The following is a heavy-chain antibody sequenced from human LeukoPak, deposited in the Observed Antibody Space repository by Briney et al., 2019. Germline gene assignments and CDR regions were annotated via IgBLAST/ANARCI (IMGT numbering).Heavy chain of an antibody. V-gene: IGHV3-30-3*01. CDR3: ANLYDFWSGYPLDY. CDR1: GFTFSSYA. CDR2: ISYDGSNK. D-gene: IGHD3-3*01. Sequence: GGSLRLSCAASGFTFSSYAMHWVRQAPGKGLEWVAVISYDGSNKYYADSVKGRFTISRDNSKNTLYLQMNSLRAEDTAVYYCANLYDFWSGYPLDYWGQGTLVTVSS. J-gene: IGHJ4*02.